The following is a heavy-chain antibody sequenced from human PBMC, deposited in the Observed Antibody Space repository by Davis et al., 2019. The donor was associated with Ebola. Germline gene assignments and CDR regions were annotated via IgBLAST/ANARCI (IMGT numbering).Heavy chain of an antibody. CDR1: GFTFSNAW. D-gene: IGHD3-16*01. CDR3: TSTPPTLWDY. J-gene: IGHJ4*02. CDR2: IRSKANSYAT. V-gene: IGHV3-73*01. Sequence: PGGSLRLSCAASGFTFSNAWMNWVRQAPGKGLEWVGRIRSKANSYATAYAASVKGRFTISRDDSKNTAYLQMNSLKTEDTAVYYCTSTPPTLWDYWGQGTLVTVSS.